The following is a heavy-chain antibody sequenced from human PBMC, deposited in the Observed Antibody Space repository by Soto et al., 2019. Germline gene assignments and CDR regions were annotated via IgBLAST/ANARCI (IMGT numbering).Heavy chain of an antibody. D-gene: IGHD2-15*01. CDR3: ARRYGGSIDY. V-gene: IGHV4-59*08. CDR2: FYYSGST. CDR1: GGSISSYY. Sequence: PSETLSLTCTVSGGSISSYYWSWIRQPPGKVLELIGYFYYSGSTNYNPSLKSRVTISVDTSKNQFSLKLSSVTAADTAVYYCARRYGGSIDYWGQGTLVTVSS. J-gene: IGHJ4*02.